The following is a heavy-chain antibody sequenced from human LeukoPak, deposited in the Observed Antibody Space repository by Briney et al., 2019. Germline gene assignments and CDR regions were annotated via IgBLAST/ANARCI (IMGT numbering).Heavy chain of an antibody. CDR3: AKARGYSGYDYFDY. Sequence: PGGSLRLSCAASGFSFSSYAMHWVRQAPGKGLEWVTLISFDGSEKYYADSVKGRFTISRDNSKNTLNLQMNSLRAEDAAVYYCAKARGYSGYDYFDYWGQGTLVTVSS. V-gene: IGHV3-30*18. D-gene: IGHD5-12*01. CDR1: GFSFSSYA. J-gene: IGHJ4*02. CDR2: ISFDGSEK.